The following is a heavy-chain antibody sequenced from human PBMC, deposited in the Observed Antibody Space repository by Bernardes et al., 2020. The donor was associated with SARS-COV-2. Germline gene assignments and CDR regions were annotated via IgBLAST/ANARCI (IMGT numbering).Heavy chain of an antibody. CDR2: INPSGGST. J-gene: IGHJ5*02. CDR3: AREDLRQQLVARFDP. Sequence: ASVKVSCKASGYTFTSYYMHWVRQAPGQGLEWMGIINPSGGSTSYAQKFQGRVTMTRDTSTSTVYMELSSLRSEDTAVYYCAREDLRQQLVARFDPWGQGTLVTVSS. D-gene: IGHD6-13*01. V-gene: IGHV1-46*01. CDR1: GYTFTSYY.